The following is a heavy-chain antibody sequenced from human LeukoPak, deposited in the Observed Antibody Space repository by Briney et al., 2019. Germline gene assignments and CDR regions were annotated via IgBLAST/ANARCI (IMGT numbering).Heavy chain of an antibody. J-gene: IGHJ6*02. CDR2: IIPIFGTA. Sequence: SVKVSCKASGGTFSSYAISWVRQAPGQGLEWMGGIIPIFGTANYAQKFQGRVTITADESTSTAYMELSSLRSEDTAVYYCARVSSSGYYNYYYGMDVWGQGTTVTVSS. CDR3: ARVSSSGYYNYYYGMDV. CDR1: GGTFSSYA. V-gene: IGHV1-69*01. D-gene: IGHD3-3*01.